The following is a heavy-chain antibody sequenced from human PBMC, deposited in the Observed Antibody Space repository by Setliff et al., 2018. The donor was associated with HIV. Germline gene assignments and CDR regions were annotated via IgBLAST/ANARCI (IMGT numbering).Heavy chain of an antibody. D-gene: IGHD6-6*01. Sequence: PSETLSLTCAVSGGSISSTNWWSWVRQPPGKGLEWIGEIYHSGSTNYNPSLKSRVTISVDKSKNQFSLKVSSVTAADTAVYYCARRTAPPSGFYSHYYLDVWGKGTTVTVSS. J-gene: IGHJ6*03. CDR2: IYHSGST. V-gene: IGHV4-4*02. CDR1: GGSISSTNW. CDR3: ARRTAPPSGFYSHYYLDV.